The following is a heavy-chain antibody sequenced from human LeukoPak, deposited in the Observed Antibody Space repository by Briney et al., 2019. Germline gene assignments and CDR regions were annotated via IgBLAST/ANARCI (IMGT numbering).Heavy chain of an antibody. D-gene: IGHD1-1*01. CDR3: ARGKLEDGGYFDY. V-gene: IGHV1-69*13. CDR2: IIPIFGTA. CDR1: GGTFSSYA. Sequence: SVTVSCKASGGTFSSYAISWVRQAPGQGLEWMGGIIPIFGTANYAQKFQGRVTITADESTSTAYMELSSLRSEDTAVYYCARGKLEDGGYFDYWGQGTLVTVSS. J-gene: IGHJ4*02.